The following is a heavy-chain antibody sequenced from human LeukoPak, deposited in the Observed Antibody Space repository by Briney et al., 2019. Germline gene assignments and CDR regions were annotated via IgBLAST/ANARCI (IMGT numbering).Heavy chain of an antibody. CDR1: GFTFSNYG. Sequence: PGGSLRLSCAASGFTFSNYGMHWVRQAPGKGLEWVAVIWYDGSNKYYADSVKGRFTISRDNSKNTLYLQMNSLRAEDTAIYFCAGGGSNRRFDFWGQGTLVTVSS. J-gene: IGHJ4*02. CDR3: AGGGSNRRFDF. V-gene: IGHV3-33*01. CDR2: IWYDGSNK. D-gene: IGHD3-16*02.